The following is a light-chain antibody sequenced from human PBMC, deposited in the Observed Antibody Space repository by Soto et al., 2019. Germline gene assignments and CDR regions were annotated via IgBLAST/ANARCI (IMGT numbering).Light chain of an antibody. CDR1: QSISSY. Sequence: DIQMTQSPSSLSASVGDRVTITCRASQSISSYLNWYQQKPGKAPKLLIYAASSLQSGVPSRFGGSGSGTDFTLNISSLQPEDFATYYCQQRYSTPPRTFGGGTKVEIK. J-gene: IGKJ4*01. CDR2: AAS. CDR3: QQRYSTPPRT. V-gene: IGKV1-39*01.